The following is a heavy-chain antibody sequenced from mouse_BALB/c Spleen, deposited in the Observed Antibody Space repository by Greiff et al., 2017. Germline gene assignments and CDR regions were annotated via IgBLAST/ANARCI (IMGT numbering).Heavy chain of an antibody. D-gene: IGHD2-14*01. Sequence: EVKLVESGGGLVKPGGSLKLSCAASGFTFSSYTMSWVRQTPEKRLEWVATISSGGSYTYYPDSVKGRFTISRDNAKNTLYLQMSSLKSEDTAMYYCTRDYYRYDGRNYYAMDYWGQGTSVTVSS. V-gene: IGHV5-6-4*01. CDR2: ISSGGSYT. CDR3: TRDYYRYDGRNYYAMDY. J-gene: IGHJ4*01. CDR1: GFTFSSYT.